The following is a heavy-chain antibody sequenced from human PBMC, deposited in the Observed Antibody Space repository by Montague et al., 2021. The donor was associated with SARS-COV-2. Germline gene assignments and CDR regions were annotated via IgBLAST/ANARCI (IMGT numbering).Heavy chain of an antibody. V-gene: IGHV4-59*02. CDR2: ISHSGIT. CDR3: ARLSIGGPLIRWFDS. Sequence: SETLSLTCTVSGYSVTSSYWSWIRQPPGKGLQWIGFISHSGITXXXSXXXXRVAISVNTSKNHFSLNLSSATAADTAVYYCARLSIGGPLIRWFDSWGQGTLVTVSS. J-gene: IGHJ5*01. CDR1: GYSVTSSY. D-gene: IGHD3-3*01.